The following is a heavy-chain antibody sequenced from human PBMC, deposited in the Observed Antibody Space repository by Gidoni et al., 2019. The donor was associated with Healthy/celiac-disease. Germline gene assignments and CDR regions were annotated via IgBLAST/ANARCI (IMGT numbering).Heavy chain of an antibody. CDR3: ARGLDGWFDP. Sequence: QITFKESGPTLVKPTQTPTLTCTFSGFSLSTSGVGVGWIRQPPGTAPGWLELIYWDDDKPYSPSLKSRLTITKDTSKNQVVLTMTNMDPVDTATYYCARGLDGWFDPWGQGTLVTVSS. V-gene: IGHV2-5*02. CDR2: IYWDDDK. D-gene: IGHD3-9*01. J-gene: IGHJ5*02. CDR1: GFSLSTSGVG.